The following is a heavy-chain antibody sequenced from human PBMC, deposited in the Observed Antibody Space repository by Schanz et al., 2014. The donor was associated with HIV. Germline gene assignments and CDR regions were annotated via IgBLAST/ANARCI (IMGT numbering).Heavy chain of an antibody. D-gene: IGHD6-6*01. V-gene: IGHV3-7*01. J-gene: IGHJ6*02. CDR3: ATTLYPYTSSSDYYYGMDV. CDR1: GFAFSDAW. CDR2: IKPDGSEK. Sequence: EVQLVESGGDFVEPGESLRLSCAASGFAFSDAWMTWVRQAPGKGLEWVANIKPDGSEKYYVDSVKGRFTISRDNAKNALFLQMNSLRAEDTAMYYCATTLYPYTSSSDYYYGMDVWGQGTTVTVSS.